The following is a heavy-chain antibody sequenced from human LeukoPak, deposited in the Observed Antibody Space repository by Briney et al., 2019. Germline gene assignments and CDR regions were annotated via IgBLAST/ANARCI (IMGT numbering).Heavy chain of an antibody. Sequence: AETLSLTCSVSGGSISSYYWSWIRQPPGKGLEWIGYIYYSGSTDYNPSLKSRVTISVDTSKNQFSLKLSSVTAADTAVYYCARLWWIEAAFDYWGQGTLVTVSS. V-gene: IGHV4-59*08. CDR1: GGSISSYY. CDR3: ARLWWIEAAFDY. J-gene: IGHJ4*02. D-gene: IGHD6-25*01. CDR2: IYYSGST.